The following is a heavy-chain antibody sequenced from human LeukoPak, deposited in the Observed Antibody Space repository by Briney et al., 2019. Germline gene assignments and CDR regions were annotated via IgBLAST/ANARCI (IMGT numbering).Heavy chain of an antibody. CDR1: GGTFSSYA. V-gene: IGHV1-69*13. CDR2: LIPIFGTA. CDR3: ASPDYYDSSGYYSFDY. Sequence: GASVKVSCKASGGTFSSYAISWVRQAPGQGLEWMGGLIPIFGTANYAQKFQGRVTITADESTSTAYMELSSLRSEDTAVYYCASPDYYDSSGYYSFDYWGQGTLVTVSS. D-gene: IGHD3-22*01. J-gene: IGHJ4*02.